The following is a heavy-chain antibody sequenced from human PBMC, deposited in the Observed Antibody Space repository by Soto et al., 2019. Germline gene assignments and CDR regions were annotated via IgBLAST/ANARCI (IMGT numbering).Heavy chain of an antibody. V-gene: IGHV4-31*03. CDR3: ARREKVVRGVILGWFDP. CDR1: GGSISSGGYY. J-gene: IGHJ5*02. Sequence: QVQLQESGPGLVKPSQTLSLTCTVSGGSISSGGYYWSWIRQHPGKGLEWIGYIYYSGSTYYNPSLKSRVTISVDTSKNQFSLKLSSVTAADTAVYYCARREKVVRGVILGWFDPWGQGTLVTVSS. CDR2: IYYSGST. D-gene: IGHD3-10*01.